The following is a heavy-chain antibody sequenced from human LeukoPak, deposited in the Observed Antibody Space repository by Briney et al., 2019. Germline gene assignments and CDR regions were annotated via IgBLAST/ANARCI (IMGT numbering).Heavy chain of an antibody. D-gene: IGHD3-3*01. V-gene: IGHV3-30-3*01. CDR2: ISYDGSNK. J-gene: IGHJ6*02. CDR1: GFTFSSYA. CDR3: ARDGGGHYDFWSGYWEYYYYYYGMDV. Sequence: GGSLRLSCAASGFTFSSYAMHWVRQAPGKGLEWVAVISYDGSNKYYADSAKGRFTISRDNSKNTLYLQMNSLRAEDTAVYYCARDGGGHYDFWSGYWEYYYYYYGMDVWGQGTTVTVSS.